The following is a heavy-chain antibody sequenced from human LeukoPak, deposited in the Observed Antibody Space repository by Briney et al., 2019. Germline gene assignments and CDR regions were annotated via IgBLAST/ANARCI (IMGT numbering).Heavy chain of an antibody. CDR3: ARDYTLMTTVTTQYFDY. D-gene: IGHD4-17*01. CDR1: GYSISSGYY. V-gene: IGHV4-38-2*02. CDR2: IYHSGRT. J-gene: IGHJ4*02. Sequence: SETLSLTCTVSGYSISSGYYWGWIRQPPGKGLEWIGRIYHSGRTYYNPSLKRRVTISVDTAKNQVSLKLSSLTAAHTAVYYCARDYTLMTTVTTQYFDYWGQGTLVTVSS.